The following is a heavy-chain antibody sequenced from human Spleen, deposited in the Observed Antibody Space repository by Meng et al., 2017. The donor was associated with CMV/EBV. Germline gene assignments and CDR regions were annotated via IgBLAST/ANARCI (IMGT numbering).Heavy chain of an antibody. CDR3: ARDSEPIFGAIIITIPFDY. CDR2: ISAYNGNT. D-gene: IGHD3-3*01. V-gene: IGHV1-18*01. J-gene: IGHJ4*02. CDR1: YG. Sequence: YGVSWLRQAPGQGLEWLGWISAYNGNTDSAPKMQGRLTMTTDTSTSTAYMELRSLRSDDTAVYYCARDSEPIFGAIIITIPFDYWGQGTLVTVSS.